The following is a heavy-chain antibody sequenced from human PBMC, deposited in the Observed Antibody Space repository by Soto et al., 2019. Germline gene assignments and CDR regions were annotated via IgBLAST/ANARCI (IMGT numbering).Heavy chain of an antibody. Sequence: WWSVRLSCASSGFTFSTYDMSWVRQAPGKGLEWVSGFSGSDGDTNYADSVKGRFTISRDNSKNTLYLQMNSLKAEDTALYYCARNRLSSSKYYYFDYWGQGTLVTVSS. J-gene: IGHJ4*02. D-gene: IGHD6-6*01. V-gene: IGHV3-23*01. CDR2: FSGSDGDT. CDR1: GFTFSTYD. CDR3: ARNRLSSSKYYYFDY.